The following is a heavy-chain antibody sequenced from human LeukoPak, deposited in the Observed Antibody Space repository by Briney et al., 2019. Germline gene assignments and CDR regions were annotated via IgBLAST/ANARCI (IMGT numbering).Heavy chain of an antibody. D-gene: IGHD3-9*01. V-gene: IGHV4-59*12. CDR2: IYYSGST. Sequence: SETLSLTCTVSGGSISSYYWSWIRQPPGKGLEWIGYIYYSGSTNYNPSLKSRVTISVDTSKNQFSLKLSSVTAADTAVYYCARRSILRYFDRRVAWFDPWGQGTLVTVSS. J-gene: IGHJ5*02. CDR1: GGSISSYY. CDR3: ARRSILRYFDRRVAWFDP.